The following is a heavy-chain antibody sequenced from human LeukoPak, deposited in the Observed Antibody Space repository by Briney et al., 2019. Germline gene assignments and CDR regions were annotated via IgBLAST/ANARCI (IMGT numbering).Heavy chain of an antibody. CDR2: IRNKADNYAT. CDR3: ARHLGAGGSGVDY. Sequence: GGSLRLSCTASGFNFSGSAMHWVRQASGKGLEWIGRIRNKADNYATAYVASVKGRFTISRDDSKNTAYLQMNSLKIEDTAVYYCARHLGAGGSGVDYWGQGTLVTVSS. D-gene: IGHD1-26*01. V-gene: IGHV3-73*01. CDR1: GFNFSGSA. J-gene: IGHJ4*02.